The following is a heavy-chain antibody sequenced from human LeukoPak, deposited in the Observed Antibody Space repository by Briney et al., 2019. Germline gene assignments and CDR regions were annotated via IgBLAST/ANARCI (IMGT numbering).Heavy chain of an antibody. Sequence: PSGTLSLTCAVSGGSISSSNWWSWVRQPPGKGLEWIGEIYHSGSTNYNPSLKSRVTISVDKSKNQFSLKLSSVTAADTAVYYCAGLVGRYSSGLYYYYLDYWGQGTLVTVSS. CDR1: GGSISSSNW. CDR3: AGLVGRYSSGLYYYYLDY. V-gene: IGHV4-4*02. D-gene: IGHD3-22*01. CDR2: IYHSGST. J-gene: IGHJ4*02.